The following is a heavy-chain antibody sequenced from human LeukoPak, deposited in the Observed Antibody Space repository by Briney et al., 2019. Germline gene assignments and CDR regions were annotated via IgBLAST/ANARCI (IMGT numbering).Heavy chain of an antibody. CDR3: ARDISDSSGYYRHFDY. V-gene: IGHV4-59*01. CDR1: GASIRSYY. D-gene: IGHD3-22*01. Sequence: SETLSLTSTVSGASIRSYYWSWIRQPPGKGLQWIGNIYYGGSTNYNPSLKSRVTISADTSKNQFSLKLSSVTAADTAVYYCARDISDSSGYYRHFDYWGQGTLVTVSS. CDR2: IYYGGST. J-gene: IGHJ4*02.